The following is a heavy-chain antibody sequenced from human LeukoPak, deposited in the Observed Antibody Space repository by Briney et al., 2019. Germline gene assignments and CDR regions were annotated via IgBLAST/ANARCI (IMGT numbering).Heavy chain of an antibody. Sequence: GGSLRLSCAASGFTFSSYAMHWVRQAPGKGLEWVAVISYDGSNKYYADSVKGRFTISRDNSKNTLYLQMNSLRAEDTAVYYCARGFGPQPKGGGGDYWGQGTLVTVSS. CDR3: ARGFGPQPKGGGGDY. J-gene: IGHJ4*02. CDR1: GFTFSSYA. D-gene: IGHD3-16*01. CDR2: ISYDGSNK. V-gene: IGHV3-30*04.